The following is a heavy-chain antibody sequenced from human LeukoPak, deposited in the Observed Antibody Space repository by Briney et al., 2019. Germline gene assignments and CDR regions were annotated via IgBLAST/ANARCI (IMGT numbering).Heavy chain of an antibody. D-gene: IGHD4-23*01. CDR2: IYPGDSDT. Sequence: GESLKISCKTSGYSFTTHWIGWMRQMPGKGLECMGIIYPGDSDTRYSPSFQGQVTISADKSISTAYLQWSSLKASDTAMYYCATRTVVGGYDAFDLWGQGTMVTVSS. J-gene: IGHJ3*01. V-gene: IGHV5-51*01. CDR3: ATRTVVGGYDAFDL. CDR1: GYSFTTHW.